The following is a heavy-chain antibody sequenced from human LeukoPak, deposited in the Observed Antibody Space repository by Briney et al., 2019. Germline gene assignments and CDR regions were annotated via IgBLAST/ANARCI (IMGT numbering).Heavy chain of an antibody. D-gene: IGHD6-19*01. V-gene: IGHV4-59*01. Sequence: SETLSLTCTVSGVFITSYYWSWIRQPPGKGLEWIGYIYYSGSTNYNPSLKSRVTISVDTSKNQFSLKLSSVTAADTAVYYCARAIIGYSGGSDAFDIWGQGTMVTVSS. CDR2: IYYSGST. J-gene: IGHJ3*02. CDR1: GVFITSYY. CDR3: ARAIIGYSGGSDAFDI.